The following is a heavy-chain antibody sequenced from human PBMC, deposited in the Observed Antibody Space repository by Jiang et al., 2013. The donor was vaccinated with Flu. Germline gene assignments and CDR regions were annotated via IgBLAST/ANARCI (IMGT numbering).Heavy chain of an antibody. CDR1: GFTFSSYA. Sequence: VQLLESGGGVVQPGRSLRLSCAASGFTFSSYAMHWVRQAPGKGLEWVAVISYDGSNKYYADSVKGRFTISRDNSKNTLYLQMNSLRAEDTAVYYCARGEYCSGGSCSHYYYYGMDVWGQGTTVT. CDR3: ARGEYCSGGSCSHYYYYGMDV. J-gene: IGHJ6*02. CDR2: ISYDGSNK. D-gene: IGHD2-15*01. V-gene: IGHV3-30*04.